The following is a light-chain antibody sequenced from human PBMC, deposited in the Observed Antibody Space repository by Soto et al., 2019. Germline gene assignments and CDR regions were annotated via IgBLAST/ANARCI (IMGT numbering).Light chain of an antibody. J-gene: IGKJ1*01. CDR2: GSS. CDR1: QSLASNY. CDR3: QHYRRSWT. Sequence: EIVLTQSPGTLSLSPGERATLSCRASQSLASNYLAWYQQKPGQAHRLLLYGSSTRATGIPDRFSGSGSGTDFTLTISRLEPDDFAVYYCQHYRRSWTFGQGTKVEIK. V-gene: IGKV3-20*01.